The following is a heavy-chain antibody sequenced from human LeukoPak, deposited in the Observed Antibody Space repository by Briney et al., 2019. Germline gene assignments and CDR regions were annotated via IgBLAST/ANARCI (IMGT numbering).Heavy chain of an antibody. D-gene: IGHD6-19*01. CDR2: IYSGGST. V-gene: IGHV3-53*01. J-gene: IGHJ4*02. CDR1: GFTFSSYA. Sequence: HPGGSLRLSCAASGFTFSSYAMSWVRQAPGKGLEWVSVIYSGGSTYYADSVKGRFTISRDNSKNTLYLQMNSLRAEDTAVYYCARVRSEQWLVYFDYWGQGTLVTVSS. CDR3: ARVRSEQWLVYFDY.